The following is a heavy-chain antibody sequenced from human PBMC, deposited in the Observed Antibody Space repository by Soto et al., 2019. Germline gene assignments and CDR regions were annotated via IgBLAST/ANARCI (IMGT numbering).Heavy chain of an antibody. V-gene: IGHV3-23*01. CDR1: GFTFSSYA. CDR3: AKDSCSSTSCYKAAGTGNY. D-gene: IGHD2-2*02. Sequence: GGSLRLSCAASGFTFSSYAMSWVRQAPGKGLEWVSAISGSGGSTYYADSVKGRFTISRDNSKNTLYLQMNSLRAEDTAVYYCAKDSCSSTSCYKAAGTGNYWGQGTLVTVSS. CDR2: ISGSGGST. J-gene: IGHJ4*02.